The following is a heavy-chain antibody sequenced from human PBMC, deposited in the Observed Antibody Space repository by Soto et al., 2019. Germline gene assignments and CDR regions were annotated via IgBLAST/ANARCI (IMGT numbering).Heavy chain of an antibody. CDR3: ASADYYGSGSYRPSYYYYYGMDV. CDR1: GFTFSSYS. Sequence: GGSLRLSCAASGFTFSSYSMNWVRQAPGKGLEWVSYFSSSSSTIYYADSVKGRFTISRDNAKNSLYLKMNSLRDEDTAVYYCASADYYGSGSYRPSYYYYYGMDVWGQGTTVTVSS. D-gene: IGHD3-10*01. V-gene: IGHV3-48*02. J-gene: IGHJ6*02. CDR2: FSSSSSTI.